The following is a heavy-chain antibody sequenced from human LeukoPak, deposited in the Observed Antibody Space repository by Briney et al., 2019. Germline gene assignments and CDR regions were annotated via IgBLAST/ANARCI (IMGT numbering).Heavy chain of an antibody. CDR1: GFTFSSYS. CDR3: ARDLLSCGGDCYSVGAFDI. Sequence: PGGSLRLSCAASGFTFSSYSMNWVRQAPGKGLEWVSYISSSSSTIYYADSVKGRFTISRDNAKNSLYLQMNSLRAEDTAVYYCARDLLSCGGDCYSVGAFDIWGQGTMVTVSS. J-gene: IGHJ3*02. V-gene: IGHV3-48*01. D-gene: IGHD2-21*02. CDR2: ISSSSSTI.